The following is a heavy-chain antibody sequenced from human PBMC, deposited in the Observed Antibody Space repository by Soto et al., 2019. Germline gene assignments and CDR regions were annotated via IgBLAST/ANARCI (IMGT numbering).Heavy chain of an antibody. Sequence: QVQLVQSGPEVKKPGASVRVSCMTSGYAFTSYGVNWVRQVPGQGLEWMGWIAPHSGRTTYLPKFQGRVTITADTSTNTAYIELTSLSSGYKGIYFCARAATGSYHSAYWGQGTVVTVSA. J-gene: IGHJ4*02. D-gene: IGHD3-10*01. CDR1: GYAFTSYG. CDR3: ARAATGSYHSAY. V-gene: IGHV1-18*04. CDR2: IAPHSGRT.